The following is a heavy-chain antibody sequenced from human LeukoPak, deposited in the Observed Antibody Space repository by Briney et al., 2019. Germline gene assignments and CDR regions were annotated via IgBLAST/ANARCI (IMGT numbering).Heavy chain of an antibody. J-gene: IGHJ4*02. D-gene: IGHD3-22*01. Sequence: PGGSLRLSCVVSGISFSSHGMHWVRQAPGKRLEWVAVIWYDGSNIWYADSVKGRFTTSRDNSKNTLYLQMNSLRAEDTALYYCARARNDYDSNGFSLLDYWGQGTLVTVSS. CDR3: ARARNDYDSNGFSLLDY. CDR1: GISFSSHG. V-gene: IGHV3-33*01. CDR2: IWYDGSNI.